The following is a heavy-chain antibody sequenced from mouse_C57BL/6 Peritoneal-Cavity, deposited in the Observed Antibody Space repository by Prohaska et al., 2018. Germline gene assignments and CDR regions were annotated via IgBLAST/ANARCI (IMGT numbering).Heavy chain of an antibody. D-gene: IGHD2-4*01. J-gene: IGHJ2*01. CDR3: ARFDYDLYYFDY. CDR2: INPNNGGS. Sequence: HGNILEWIGDINPNNGGSIYNQKFKGKATLTVDKSSSTAYMELRSLTSEDTAVYYCARFDYDLYYFDYWGQGTTLTVSS. V-gene: IGHV1-18*01.